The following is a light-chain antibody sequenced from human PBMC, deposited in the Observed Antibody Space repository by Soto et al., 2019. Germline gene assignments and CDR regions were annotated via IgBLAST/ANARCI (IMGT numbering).Light chain of an antibody. CDR2: DAS. J-gene: IGKJ3*01. Sequence: EIVLTQSPATLSLSPGERATLSCRASQSVSSYVAWYQQKPGQAPRLLIYDASNRATGIPARFSGSGSGTDFTLTISSLEPEDFAVYYCQQRSNWQGFPFGPGTKVAIK. CDR1: QSVSSY. CDR3: QQRSNWQGFP. V-gene: IGKV3-11*01.